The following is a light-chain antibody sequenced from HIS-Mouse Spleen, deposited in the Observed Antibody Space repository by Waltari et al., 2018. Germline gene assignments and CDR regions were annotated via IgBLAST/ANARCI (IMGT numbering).Light chain of an antibody. CDR2: RNN. V-gene: IGLV1-47*01. J-gene: IGLJ3*02. CDR3: AAWDDSLSGPV. CDR1: SSNIGSNY. Sequence: QSVLTQPPSASGTPGQRVTIPCSGSSSNIGSNYVYWYHQPPGTAPKLLIYRNNQRPSGVPDRFSGSKSGTSASLAISGLRSEDEADYYCAAWDDSLSGPVFGGGTKLTVL.